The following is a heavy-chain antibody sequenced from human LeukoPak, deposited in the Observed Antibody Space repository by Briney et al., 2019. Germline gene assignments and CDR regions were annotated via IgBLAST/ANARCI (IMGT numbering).Heavy chain of an antibody. CDR1: GFMFRDYY. J-gene: IGHJ3*02. V-gene: IGHV3-11*04. D-gene: IGHD6-19*01. CDR3: ARLNGWPTFDI. Sequence: GGSLRLSCAASGFMFRDYYMSWIRQAPGKGLDWVSYVSSGFTTYYADSVKGRFTISRDNAKNSLYLQMNSLRAEDTAVYYCARLNGWPTFDIWGQGTMFTVSS. CDR2: VSSGFTT.